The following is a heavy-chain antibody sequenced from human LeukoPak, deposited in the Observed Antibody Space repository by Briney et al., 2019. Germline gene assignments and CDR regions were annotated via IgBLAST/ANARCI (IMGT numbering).Heavy chain of an antibody. CDR1: GYTFTGYY. D-gene: IGHD2-2*01. Sequence: ASVKVSCKASGYTFTGYYMHWVRQAPGQGLEWMGWINPNSGGTNYAQKFQGRVTMTRDTSISTTYMELSRLRSDDTAVYYCASSVVPAAYSEDYYYYYGMDVWGQGTTVTVSS. CDR3: ASSVVPAAYSEDYYYYYGMDV. V-gene: IGHV1-2*02. CDR2: INPNSGGT. J-gene: IGHJ6*02.